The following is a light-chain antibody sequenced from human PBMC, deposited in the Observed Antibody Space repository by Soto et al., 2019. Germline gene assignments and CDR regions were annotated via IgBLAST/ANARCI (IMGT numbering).Light chain of an antibody. V-gene: IGLV2-8*01. CDR1: SSDVGGYNY. CDR3: SSHAGIINVA. J-gene: IGLJ2*01. Sequence: QSALTQPPSASGSPGQSVTISCTGTSSDVGGYNYVSWYQQHPGKAPKLIIYEVSKRPSGVPDRFSGSKSGNTASLTVSGLQAEDEADYYCSSHAGIINVAFGGGTKLTVL. CDR2: EVS.